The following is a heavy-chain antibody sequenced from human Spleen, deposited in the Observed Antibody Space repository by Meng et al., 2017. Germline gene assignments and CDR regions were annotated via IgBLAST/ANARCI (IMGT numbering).Heavy chain of an antibody. D-gene: IGHD4-11*01. CDR3: AREQSPGHFDY. CDR2: INCNNGGT. Sequence: QAQLLQSGAEVKKPGASVWVSCKASDYTSASYGISWFRQAPGQGLEWLATINCNNGGTNYAQRFQGRVTLTRDTPTSTVYMELSSLGYEDTAVYYCAREQSPGHFDYLGQGILVTVSS. CDR1: DYTSASYG. V-gene: IGHV1-18*01. J-gene: IGHJ4*02.